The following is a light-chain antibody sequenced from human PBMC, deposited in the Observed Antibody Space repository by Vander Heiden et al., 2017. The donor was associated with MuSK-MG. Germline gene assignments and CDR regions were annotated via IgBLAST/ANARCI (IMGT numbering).Light chain of an antibody. V-gene: IGKV1-39*01. CDR2: AAS. Sequence: DIQMTQSPSSLSASVGDRVTITCRASQSISSYLNWYQQKPGKAPKLLIYAASSLQSGVLSRFSGSGSGTDFTLTISSLQHEDFATYYCQQSYSTPPYTFGQGTKLEIK. CDR3: QQSYSTPPYT. CDR1: QSISSY. J-gene: IGKJ2*01.